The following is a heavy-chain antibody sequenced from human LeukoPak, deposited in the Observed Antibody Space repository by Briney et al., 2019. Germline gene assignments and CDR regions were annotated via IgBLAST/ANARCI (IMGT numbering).Heavy chain of an antibody. D-gene: IGHD3-22*01. V-gene: IGHV3-23*01. J-gene: IGHJ4*02. CDR2: ISGSGGST. CDR1: GFTFSSYA. CDR3: AKSPYYYDSSGYYPFDY. Sequence: GGSLRLSCAASGFTFSSYAMSWVRQAPGKGLEWVSAISGSGGSTYYADSVKGRFTISRDNSKNTLYLQMNSLRAEDTAVYYCAKSPYYYDSSGYYPFDYWGQGTLVTVSS.